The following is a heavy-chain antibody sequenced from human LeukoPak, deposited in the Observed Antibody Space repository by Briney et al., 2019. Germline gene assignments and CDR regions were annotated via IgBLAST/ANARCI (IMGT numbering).Heavy chain of an antibody. V-gene: IGHV3-48*01. CDR1: GFTFSTYA. CDR2: ISSSSTI. D-gene: IGHD2-8*01. CDR3: ARSNEGGFDP. Sequence: PGGSLRLSCAASGFTFSTYAMTWVRQAPGKGLEWISYISSSSTIYYADSVKGRFTISRDNAKNSLSLQMNSLRAEDTAVYYCARSNEGGFDPWGQGTLVTVSS. J-gene: IGHJ5*02.